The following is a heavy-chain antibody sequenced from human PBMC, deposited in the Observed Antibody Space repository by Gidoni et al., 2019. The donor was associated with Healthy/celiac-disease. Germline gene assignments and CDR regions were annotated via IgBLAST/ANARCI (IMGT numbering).Heavy chain of an antibody. D-gene: IGHD3-9*01. V-gene: IGHV3-33*01. CDR2: IWYDGSNK. J-gene: IGHJ4*02. Sequence: QVQLVESGGGVVQPGRSLRLSCAASGFTFSSYGMHWVRQAPGKGLEWVAVIWYDGSNKYYADSVKGRFTISRDNSKNTLYLQMNSLRAEDTAVYYCARDVFDWGVDYWGQGTLVTVSS. CDR3: ARDVFDWGVDY. CDR1: GFTFSSYG.